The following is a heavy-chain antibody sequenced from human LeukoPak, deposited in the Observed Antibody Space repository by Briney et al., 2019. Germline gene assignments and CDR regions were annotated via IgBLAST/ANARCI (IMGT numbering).Heavy chain of an antibody. Sequence: SVKVSCKASGGTFSSYAISWVRQAPGQGLEWMGGIIPIFGTANYAQKFQGRVTITADESTSTAYMELSSLRSEDTAVYYCARDLVGYDSSGSMPWGQGTLVTVSS. CDR3: ARDLVGYDSSGSMP. J-gene: IGHJ4*02. V-gene: IGHV1-69*13. CDR2: IIPIFGTA. D-gene: IGHD3-22*01. CDR1: GGTFSSYA.